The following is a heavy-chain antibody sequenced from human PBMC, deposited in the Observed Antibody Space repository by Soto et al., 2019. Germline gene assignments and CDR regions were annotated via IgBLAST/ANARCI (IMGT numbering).Heavy chain of an antibody. V-gene: IGHV4-4*02. CDR1: GASIGTNNW. CDR3: ARATSSSTTRFDY. D-gene: IGHD6-13*01. J-gene: IGHJ4*02. Sequence: PSETRSLTCAVSGASIGTNNWWSWVRQPPGKGLEWIGEVYHSGTTNCNPSLKSRVTISIDKSKNQFSLTLTSMTAADTAVYYCARATSSSTTRFDYWGQGTLVTVSS. CDR2: VYHSGTT.